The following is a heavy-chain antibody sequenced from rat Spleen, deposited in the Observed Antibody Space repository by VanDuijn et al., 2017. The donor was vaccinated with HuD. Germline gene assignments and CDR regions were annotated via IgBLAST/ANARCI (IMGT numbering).Heavy chain of an antibody. V-gene: IGHV2-6*01. CDR1: GFSLTTYS. D-gene: IGHD1-12*02. Sequence: QVQLKESGPGLVQPSQTLSLTCTVSGFSLTTYSVSWVRQPPRKGLEWITTISSGGNTYYNSALKSRLSSSRDTSKSQVFLKMNSLQTEDTAIYFCTRDQSFWGSYYPGGFAYWGQGTLVTVSS. CDR3: TRDQSFWGSYYPGGFAY. J-gene: IGHJ3*01. CDR2: ISSGGNT.